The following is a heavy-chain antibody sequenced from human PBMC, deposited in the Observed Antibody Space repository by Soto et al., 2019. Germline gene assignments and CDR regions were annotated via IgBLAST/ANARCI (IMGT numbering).Heavy chain of an antibody. J-gene: IGHJ4*02. CDR3: AKYSGYDSSQGLIGR. Sequence: PGGALRLSCAASGFTFSSDAMSWVRQSPGKGLEWVSAISGSGGSTYYADSVKGRFTISRDNSKNTLYLQMNSLRAEDTAVYYCAKYSGYDSSQGLIGRWGQGTLVTVSS. CDR2: ISGSGGST. V-gene: IGHV3-23*01. CDR1: GFTFSSDA. D-gene: IGHD5-12*01.